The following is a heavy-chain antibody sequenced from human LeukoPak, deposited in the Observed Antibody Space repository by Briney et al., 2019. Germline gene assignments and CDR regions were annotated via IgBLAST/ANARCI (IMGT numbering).Heavy chain of an antibody. D-gene: IGHD3-10*01. V-gene: IGHV1-69*04. CDR3: ARDYYGSGSYHNFDY. CDR2: IIPILGIA. CDR1: GGTFSSYA. J-gene: IGHJ4*02. Sequence: SVKVSCKASGGTFSSYAISWVRQAPGRGLEWMGRIIPILGIANYAQKFQGRVTITADKSTSTAYMELSSLRSEDTAVYYCARDYYGSGSYHNFDYWGQGTLVTVSS.